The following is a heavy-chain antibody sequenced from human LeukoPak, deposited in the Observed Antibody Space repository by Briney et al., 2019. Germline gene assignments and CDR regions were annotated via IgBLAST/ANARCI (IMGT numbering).Heavy chain of an antibody. Sequence: SETLSLTCTVSGGSISSGGYYWSWIRQHPGKGLEWIGYIYYSGSTYYNLSLKSRVTISVDTSKNQFSLKLSSVTAADTAVYYCARGYSGYDSIFDYWGQGTLVTVSS. J-gene: IGHJ4*02. D-gene: IGHD5-12*01. CDR2: IYYSGST. CDR1: GGSISSGGYY. V-gene: IGHV4-31*03. CDR3: ARGYSGYDSIFDY.